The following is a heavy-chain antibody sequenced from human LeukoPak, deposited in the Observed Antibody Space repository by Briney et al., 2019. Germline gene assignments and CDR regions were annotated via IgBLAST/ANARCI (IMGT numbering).Heavy chain of an antibody. V-gene: IGHV3-48*01. Sequence: PGGSLRLSCVGSGFTFSSYSMSWVRQAPGKGLEWVSYISISTSSIDYADSVKGRFTISRDNAKNTLYLQMNSPRAEDTAVYYCEKYDNYIRFLSWGEGTLVTVSS. D-gene: IGHD3-16*01. J-gene: IGHJ5*02. CDR1: GFTFSSYS. CDR3: EKYDNYIRFLS. CDR2: ISISTSSI.